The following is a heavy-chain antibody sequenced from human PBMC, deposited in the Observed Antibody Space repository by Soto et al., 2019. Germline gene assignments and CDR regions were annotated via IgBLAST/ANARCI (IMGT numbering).Heavy chain of an antibody. CDR3: ARMSGHSSGWTYGMDV. CDR1: GFSLSTSTMC. D-gene: IGHD6-19*01. Sequence: SGPTLGTPQTLTLTCSFSGFSLSTSTMCVNWIRQPPGKALEWLARIDWDDEKYYSTSLKTRLTISKDTSKNQVVLTMTNMDPVDTATYYCARMSGHSSGWTYGMDVWGQGTTVTVSS. CDR2: IDWDDEK. J-gene: IGHJ6*02. V-gene: IGHV2-70*11.